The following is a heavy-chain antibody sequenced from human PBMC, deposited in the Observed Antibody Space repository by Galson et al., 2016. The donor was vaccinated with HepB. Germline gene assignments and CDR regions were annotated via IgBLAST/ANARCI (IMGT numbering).Heavy chain of an antibody. D-gene: IGHD3-3*01. CDR1: GFTFSSYA. V-gene: IGHV3-23*01. CDR3: AKGYGFWTAFDY. CDR2: ISGTGYST. Sequence: SLRLSCAASGFTFSSYAMSWIRQAPGKGLEWVSAISGTGYSTYYADSVTGRFAISRDNSKNTLYLQMNSLRAEDTAVYYCAKGYGFWTAFDYWGQGTLVTVSS. J-gene: IGHJ4*02.